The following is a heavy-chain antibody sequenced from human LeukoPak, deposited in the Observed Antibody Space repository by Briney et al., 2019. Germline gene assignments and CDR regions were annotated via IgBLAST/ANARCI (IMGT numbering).Heavy chain of an antibody. V-gene: IGHV3-23*01. D-gene: IGHD3-3*01. CDR1: GFTFSSYA. Sequence: GGSLRLSCAASGFTFSSYAMSWVRQAPGKGLEWVSAISGSGGSTYYADSVKGRFTISRDNSKNTLYLQMNSLRAEDTAVYYCAKGTVLRFLEWTGTDAFDIWGQGTMVTVSS. CDR2: ISGSGGST. CDR3: AKGTVLRFLEWTGTDAFDI. J-gene: IGHJ3*02.